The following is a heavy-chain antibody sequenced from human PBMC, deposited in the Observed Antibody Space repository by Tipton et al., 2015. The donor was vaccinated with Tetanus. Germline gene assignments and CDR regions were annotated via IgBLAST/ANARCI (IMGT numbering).Heavy chain of an antibody. V-gene: IGHV1-46*01. CDR1: GYTFTSYY. J-gene: IGHJ6*02. Sequence: QVQLVQSGAEVKKPGASVKVSCKASGYTFTSYYMHWVRQAPGQGLEWIGIINPSGGSTSYAQKFRGRVTMTRDTSTSTVYMELSSLRSEDTAVYYCARATLKYCSGGSCYYYGMDVWGQGTTVTVSS. CDR3: ARATLKYCSGGSCYYYGMDV. CDR2: INPSGGST. D-gene: IGHD2-15*01.